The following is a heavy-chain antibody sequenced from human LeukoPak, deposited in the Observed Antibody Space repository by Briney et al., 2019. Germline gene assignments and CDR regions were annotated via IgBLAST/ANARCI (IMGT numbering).Heavy chain of an antibody. CDR2: IDPSDSDT. Sequence: GESLKISGKGSGYSFNRYSISWVRQMPGKGLEWMGRIDPSDSDTNYSPSFQGHVTISADKSINNAYLQWSSLKASDTAMYYCSRHIEQWLYFDSWGQGTLVTVSS. CDR3: SRHIEQWLYFDS. J-gene: IGHJ4*02. CDR1: GYSFNRYS. V-gene: IGHV5-10-1*01. D-gene: IGHD6-19*01.